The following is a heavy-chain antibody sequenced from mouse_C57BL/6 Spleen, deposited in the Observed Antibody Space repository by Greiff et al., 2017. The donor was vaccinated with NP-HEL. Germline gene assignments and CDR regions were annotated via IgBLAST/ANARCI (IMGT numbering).Heavy chain of an antibody. CDR1: GFTFSSYA. Sequence: EVMLVESGGGLVKPGGSLKLSCAASGFTFSSYAMSWVRQTPEKRLEWVATISDGGSYTYYPDNVKGRFTISRDNAKNNLYLQMSHLKSEDTAMYYCARGTTVVAYYFDYWGQGTTLTVSS. V-gene: IGHV5-4*03. CDR2: ISDGGSYT. CDR3: ARGTTVVAYYFDY. D-gene: IGHD1-1*01. J-gene: IGHJ2*01.